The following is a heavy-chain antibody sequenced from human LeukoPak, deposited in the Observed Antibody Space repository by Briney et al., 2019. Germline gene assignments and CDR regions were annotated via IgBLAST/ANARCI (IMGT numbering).Heavy chain of an antibody. CDR3: ARDCLPILEDSSSCFRFDP. CDR1: GGTFSSYA. J-gene: IGHJ5*02. V-gene: IGHV1-69*04. Sequence: ASVKVSCKASGGTFSSYAISWVRQAPGQGLEWMGRIIPIFGIANYAQKFQGRVTITADKSTSTAYMELSSLRSEDTAVYYCARDCLPILEDSSSCFRFDPWGQGTLVTVSS. CDR2: IIPIFGIA. D-gene: IGHD6-13*01.